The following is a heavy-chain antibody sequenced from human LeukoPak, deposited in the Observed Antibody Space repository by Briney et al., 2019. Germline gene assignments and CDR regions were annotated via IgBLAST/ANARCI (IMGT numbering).Heavy chain of an antibody. CDR1: GYTFTGYY. CDR2: INPNSGGT. D-gene: IGHD2-15*01. J-gene: IGHJ4*02. V-gene: IGHV1-2*04. Sequence: ASVKVSCKASGYTFTGYYMHWVRQAPGQGLEWMGWINPNSGGTNYAQKFQGWVTMTRDTSISTAYMELSRLRSDDTAVYYCARGYCSGGSCYSPFDYWGQGTLVTVSS. CDR3: ARGYCSGGSCYSPFDY.